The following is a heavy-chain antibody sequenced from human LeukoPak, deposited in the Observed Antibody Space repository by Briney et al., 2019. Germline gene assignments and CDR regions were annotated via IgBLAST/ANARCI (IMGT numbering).Heavy chain of an antibody. Sequence: GSSVKVSCKASGGTFSSYAISWVRQAPGQGLEWMGGIIPIFGTANYAQKFQGRVTITTDESASTAYMELSSLRSEDTAVYYCAGETGRYYDSSGPPVHWFDPWGQGTWSPSPQ. V-gene: IGHV1-69*05. CDR3: AGETGRYYDSSGPPVHWFDP. CDR2: IIPIFGTA. D-gene: IGHD3-22*01. J-gene: IGHJ5*02. CDR1: GGTFSSYA.